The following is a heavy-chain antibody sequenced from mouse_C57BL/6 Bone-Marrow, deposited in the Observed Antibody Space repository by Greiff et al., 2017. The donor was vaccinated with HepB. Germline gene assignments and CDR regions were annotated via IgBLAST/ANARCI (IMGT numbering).Heavy chain of an antibody. V-gene: IGHV1-55*01. J-gene: IGHJ3*01. Sequence: QVQLQQPGAELVKPGASVKMSCKASGYTFTSYWITWVKQRPGQGLEWIGDIYPGSGSTNYNEKFKSKSTLTVDTTSSTAYMQLSSLTAAASAVYYCARTVSPFAYWGQGTLVTVSA. CDR2: IYPGSGST. CDR3: ARTVSPFAY. CDR1: GYTFTSYW.